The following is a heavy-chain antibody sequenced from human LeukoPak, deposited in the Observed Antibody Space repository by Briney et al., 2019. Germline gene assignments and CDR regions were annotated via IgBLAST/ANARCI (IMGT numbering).Heavy chain of an antibody. CDR3: ARLSYYYDSSGYYLGFDY. D-gene: IGHD3-22*01. J-gene: IGHJ4*02. CDR1: GYSINNYW. Sequence: GESLKISCKGSGYSINNYWIGWVRQMPGKGLEWMGIIYPADSDIRYSPSFQGQVTISADKSISTAYLQWSSLKASDTAMYYCARLSYYYDSSGYYLGFDYWGQGTLVTVSS. CDR2: IYPADSDI. V-gene: IGHV5-51*01.